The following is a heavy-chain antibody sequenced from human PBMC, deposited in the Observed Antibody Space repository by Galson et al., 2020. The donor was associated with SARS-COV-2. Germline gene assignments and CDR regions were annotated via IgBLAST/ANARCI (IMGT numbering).Heavy chain of an antibody. CDR2: IDPSDSYT. Sequence: GESLKISCKGSGYSFTSYWISWVRQMPGKGLEWMGRIDPSDSYTNYSPSFQGHVTISADKSISTAYLQWSSLKASDTAMYYCARHGASSGWYEGIDYWGQGTLVTVSS. D-gene: IGHD6-19*01. V-gene: IGHV5-10-1*01. J-gene: IGHJ4*02. CDR3: ARHGASSGWYEGIDY. CDR1: GYSFTSYW.